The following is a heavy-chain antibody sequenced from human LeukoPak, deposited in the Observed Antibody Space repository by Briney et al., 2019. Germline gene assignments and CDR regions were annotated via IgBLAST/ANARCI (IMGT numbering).Heavy chain of an antibody. J-gene: IGHJ5*02. CDR1: GYTFTGYY. Sequence: AASVKVSCKASGYTFTGYYMHWVRQAPGQGLEWMGWINPNSGGTNYAQKFQGRVTMTRDTSISTAYMELSRLRSDDTAVYYCAREDDSSGYYSNWFDPWGQGTLVTVSS. CDR3: AREDDSSGYYSNWFDP. CDR2: INPNSGGT. V-gene: IGHV1-2*02. D-gene: IGHD3-22*01.